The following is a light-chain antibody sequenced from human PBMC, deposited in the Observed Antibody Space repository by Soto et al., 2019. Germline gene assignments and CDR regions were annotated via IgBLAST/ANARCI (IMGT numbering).Light chain of an antibody. V-gene: IGKV3-20*01. CDR2: GAS. J-gene: IGKJ5*01. CDR1: QSISGSY. CDR3: QQYGTSIT. Sequence: DIDLAHSPSTLSLSPGERATLSCGASQSISGSYLAWYLQKPGQAPRLLIYGASSRATDIPDRFSGSGSGADFTLTISRLEPEDFAVYYCQQYGTSITFGQGTRLEI.